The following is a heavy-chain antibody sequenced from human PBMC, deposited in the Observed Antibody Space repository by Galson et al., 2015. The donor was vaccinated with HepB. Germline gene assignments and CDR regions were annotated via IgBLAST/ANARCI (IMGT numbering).Heavy chain of an antibody. V-gene: IGHV3-23*01. CDR3: AGHSSGWYHYYFDP. CDR1: GFTLSSYA. Sequence: SLRLSCAASGFTLSSYAMSWVRQAPGKGLEWVSAISGSGGSTYYADSVKGRFTISRDTSKNTLYLQMNSLRAEDTAVYFCAGHSSGWYHYYFDPWGQGTLVTVSS. CDR2: ISGSGGST. J-gene: IGHJ4*02. D-gene: IGHD6-19*01.